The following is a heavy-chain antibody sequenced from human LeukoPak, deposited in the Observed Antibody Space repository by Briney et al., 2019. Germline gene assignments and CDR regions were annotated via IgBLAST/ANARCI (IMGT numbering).Heavy chain of an antibody. V-gene: IGHV3-23*01. CDR3: AKGGLGESSLNNIDY. D-gene: IGHD3-16*02. Sequence: GGSLRLSCAASGFTFSSYAMNWVRQAPGKGLEWVSTITGSGGSTYYTDSVKGRFTISRDNSKNTLYLQMNSLRPEDTAVYYCAKGGLGESSLNNIDYWGQGTLVTVSS. CDR2: ITGSGGST. J-gene: IGHJ4*02. CDR1: GFTFSSYA.